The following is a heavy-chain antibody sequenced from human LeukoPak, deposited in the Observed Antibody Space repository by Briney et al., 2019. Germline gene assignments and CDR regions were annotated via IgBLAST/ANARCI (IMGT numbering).Heavy chain of an antibody. J-gene: IGHJ6*03. Sequence: GGSLRLSCAASGFTFGSYGMHWVRQAPGKGLEWVAVIWYDGSNKYYADSVKGRFTISRDNSKNTLYLQMNSLRAEDTAVYYCARDGSDFWSGYLHYYYYYMDVWGKGTTVTVSS. CDR3: ARDGSDFWSGYLHYYYYYMDV. D-gene: IGHD3-3*01. CDR2: IWYDGSNK. V-gene: IGHV3-33*01. CDR1: GFTFGSYG.